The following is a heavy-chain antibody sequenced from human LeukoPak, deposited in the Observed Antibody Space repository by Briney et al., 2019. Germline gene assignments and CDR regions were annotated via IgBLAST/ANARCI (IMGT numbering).Heavy chain of an antibody. CDR2: IYYSGST. CDR3: ARHASVDGNWPRPLDY. V-gene: IGHV4-39*01. D-gene: IGHD6-19*01. CDR1: GGSISSSNYY. J-gene: IGHJ4*02. Sequence: SETLSLTCTVSGGSISSSNYYWGWIRQPPGKGLEWIGNIYYSGSTYYKPSLKTRATISVDTSKNQFSLKLTSVTAADTAVYYCARHASVDGNWPRPLDYWGQGSLVTVSS.